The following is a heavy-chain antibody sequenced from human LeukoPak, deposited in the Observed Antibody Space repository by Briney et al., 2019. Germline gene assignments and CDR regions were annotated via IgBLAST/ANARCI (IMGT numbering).Heavy chain of an antibody. CDR1: GYTFTGQY. Sequence: ASVKVSCKASGYTFTGQYLYWARQTPGQGLEWMGWINPKTGDTDSAQNFQGRITMTRDTTITTVYMELSSLTSDDTAVYYCARGYYGMDVWGQGTTVTVSS. CDR3: ARGYYGMDV. V-gene: IGHV1-2*02. CDR2: INPKTGDT. J-gene: IGHJ6*02.